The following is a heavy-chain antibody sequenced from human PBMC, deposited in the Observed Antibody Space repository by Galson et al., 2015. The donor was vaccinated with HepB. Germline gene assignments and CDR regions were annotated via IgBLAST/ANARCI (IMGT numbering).Heavy chain of an antibody. CDR1: GYTFTGYY. CDR2: INPNSGGT. Sequence: SVKVSCKASGYTFTGYYMHWVRQAPGQGLEWMGWINPNSGGTNYAQKFQGWVTMTRDTSISTAYMELSRLRSDDTAVYYCARDRMPGIAAAGTSGLGYYYYYGMDVWGQGTTVTVSS. V-gene: IGHV1-2*04. CDR3: ARDRMPGIAAAGTSGLGYYYYYGMDV. J-gene: IGHJ6*02. D-gene: IGHD6-13*01.